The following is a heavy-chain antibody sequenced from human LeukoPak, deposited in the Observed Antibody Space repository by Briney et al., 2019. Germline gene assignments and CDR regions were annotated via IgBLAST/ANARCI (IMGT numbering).Heavy chain of an antibody. D-gene: IGHD3-22*01. CDR1: GGSFSGYY. V-gene: IGHV4-34*01. CDR2: INHSGST. Sequence: PSETLSLTCAVYGGSFSGYYWSWIRQPPGKGLEWIGEINHSGSTNYNPSLKSRVTMSVDTSKNQFSLKLSSVTAADTAVYYCARDGYHFDSSGFYSLDYWGQGTLVTVSS. J-gene: IGHJ4*02. CDR3: ARDGYHFDSSGFYSLDY.